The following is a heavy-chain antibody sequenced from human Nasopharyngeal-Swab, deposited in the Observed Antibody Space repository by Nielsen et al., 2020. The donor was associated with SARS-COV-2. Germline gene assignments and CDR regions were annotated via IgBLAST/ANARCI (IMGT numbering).Heavy chain of an antibody. CDR3: AGHPADFDY. CDR2: MKPSGAT. J-gene: IGHJ4*02. CDR1: GDSFADYH. D-gene: IGHD6-25*01. V-gene: IGHV4-34*01. Sequence: SETLSLTCAVYGDSFADYHWSWIRQPPGKGLEWIGEMKPSGATHYNPSLKSRVTVSVDTSKNQFFLNLRSVTAADTAVYYCAGHPADFDYWGQGTLVTVSS.